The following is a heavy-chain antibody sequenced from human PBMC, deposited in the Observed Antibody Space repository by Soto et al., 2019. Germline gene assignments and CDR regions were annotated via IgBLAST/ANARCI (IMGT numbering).Heavy chain of an antibody. D-gene: IGHD1-7*01. Sequence: QVQLQESGPGLVKPSQTLSLTCTVSGGSISNGDYYWSWIRQPPGKGLEWIGYIYHSGSTYYTPSLKGPVTLSVDTSKDQVSPRVSSVAAADTAVDFCATDHALAGTSVSDFWGQGTLVTLSP. CDR2: IYHSGST. V-gene: IGHV4-30-4*01. J-gene: IGHJ4*02. CDR1: GGSISNGDYY. CDR3: ATDHALAGTSVSDF.